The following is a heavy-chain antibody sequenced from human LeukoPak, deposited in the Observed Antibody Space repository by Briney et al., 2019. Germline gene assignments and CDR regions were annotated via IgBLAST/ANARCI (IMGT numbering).Heavy chain of an antibody. CDR3: AREPSGSYQFDY. V-gene: IGHV3-21*01. Sequence: PGGSLRLSCAASGFTFSSYSMNWVRQAPGRGLEWVSSISSSSSYIYYADSVKGRFTISRDNAKNSLYLQMNSLRAEDTAVYYCAREPSGSYQFDYWGQGTLVTVSS. J-gene: IGHJ4*02. D-gene: IGHD1-26*01. CDR2: ISSSSSYI. CDR1: GFTFSSYS.